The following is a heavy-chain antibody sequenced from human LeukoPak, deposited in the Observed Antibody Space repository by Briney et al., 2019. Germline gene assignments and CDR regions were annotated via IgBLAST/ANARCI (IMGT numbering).Heavy chain of an antibody. CDR2: IYYSGST. D-gene: IGHD6-19*01. CDR3: ARRGGVAGALDY. V-gene: IGHV4-59*08. J-gene: IGHJ4*02. CDR1: GXSISSYY. Sequence: PSETLSLTCTASGXSISSYYWSWIRQPPGKGLEWIGYIYYSGSTNYNPSLKSRVTISVDTSKNQFSLKLSSVTAADTAVYYCARRGGVAGALDYWGQGTLVTVSS.